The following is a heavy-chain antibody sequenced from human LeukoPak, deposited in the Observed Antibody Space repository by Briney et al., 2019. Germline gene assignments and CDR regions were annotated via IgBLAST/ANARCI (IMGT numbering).Heavy chain of an antibody. CDR1: GSSISSYY. D-gene: IGHD6-13*01. J-gene: IGHJ4*02. Sequence: SETLSLTCTVSGSSISSYYWSWIRQPPGKGLEWIGYIYYSGSTNYNPSLKSRVTISVDTSKNQFSLKLSSVTAADTAVYYCAGEDYSSSWDYWGQGTLVTVSS. CDR2: IYYSGST. V-gene: IGHV4-59*01. CDR3: AGEDYSSSWDY.